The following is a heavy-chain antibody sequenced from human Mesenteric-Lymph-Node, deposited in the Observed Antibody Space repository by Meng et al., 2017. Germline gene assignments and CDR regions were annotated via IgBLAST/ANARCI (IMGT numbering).Heavy chain of an antibody. CDR3: ATVLYSSDWTNSFDT. CDR1: GYTLTELS. V-gene: IGHV1-24*01. J-gene: IGHJ5*02. CDR2: FDPEDGET. Sequence: ASSKVFCKVAGYTLTELSMHCVRQAPGKGLQWMGGFDPEDGETIYAQKFQGRVTMTEDPSTDTSYMELSSMRSEDTAVYYCATVLYSSDWTNSFDTWGQGTLVTVSS. D-gene: IGHD6-19*01.